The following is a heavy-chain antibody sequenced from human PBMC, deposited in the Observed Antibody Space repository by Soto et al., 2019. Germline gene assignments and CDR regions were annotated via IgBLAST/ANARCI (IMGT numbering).Heavy chain of an antibody. CDR3: ATIDSSGYFSDY. D-gene: IGHD3-22*01. V-gene: IGHV3-23*01. CDR2: ISGSGGST. Sequence: GGSLRLSCAASGFTFSSYAMSWVRQAPGKGLEWVSAISGSGGSTYYADSVKGRFTISRDNAKNSLYLQMNSLRAEDTAVYYCATIDSSGYFSDYWGQGTLVTVSS. CDR1: GFTFSSYA. J-gene: IGHJ4*02.